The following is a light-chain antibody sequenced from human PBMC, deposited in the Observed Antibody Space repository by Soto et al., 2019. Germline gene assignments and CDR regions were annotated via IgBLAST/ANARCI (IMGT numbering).Light chain of an antibody. V-gene: IGKV3-20*01. CDR3: QQYGSSPWT. CDR1: QNVSSSY. J-gene: IGKJ1*01. CDR2: GSS. Sequence: EIVLTQSPGTLSLYPGERATLSCRASQNVSSSYLAWYHHKPGQAPRLLIYGSSARATAIPDRFSGSGSGTDFTLTISRLEPEDFAVYYCQQYGSSPWTFGRGTKVDIK.